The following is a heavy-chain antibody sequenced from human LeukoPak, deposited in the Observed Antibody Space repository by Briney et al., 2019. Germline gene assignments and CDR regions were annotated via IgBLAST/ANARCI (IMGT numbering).Heavy chain of an antibody. D-gene: IGHD6-19*01. Sequence: SETLSLTCTVSGGSISSYYWSWIRQPPGKGLEWIGYIYYSGSTNYNPSLKSRVTISVDTSKNQFSLKLSSVTAADTAVYYCARGLYSSGWYGNDRFFDYWGQGTLVTVSS. CDR1: GGSISSYY. V-gene: IGHV4-59*01. J-gene: IGHJ4*02. CDR2: IYYSGST. CDR3: ARGLYSSGWYGNDRFFDY.